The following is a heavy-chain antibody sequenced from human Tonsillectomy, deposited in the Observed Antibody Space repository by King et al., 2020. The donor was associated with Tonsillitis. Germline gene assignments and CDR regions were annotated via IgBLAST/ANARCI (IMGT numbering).Heavy chain of an antibody. D-gene: IGHD3-10*01. CDR1: GYSFTNNW. V-gene: IGHV5-51*01. J-gene: IGHJ4*02. Sequence: VQLVQSGAEVKKPGESLKISCKGSGYSFTNNWIGWVRQMPGKGLEWRGFIYPRDADTTYSPSFQGQVTISADKSISTAYLQWSSLKASDTAMYYCAKHRGGYFASGTFDYWGQGTLVTVSS. CDR3: AKHRGGYFASGTFDY. CDR2: IYPRDADT.